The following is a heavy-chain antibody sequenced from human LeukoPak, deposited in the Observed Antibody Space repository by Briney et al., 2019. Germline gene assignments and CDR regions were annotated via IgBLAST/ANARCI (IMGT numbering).Heavy chain of an antibody. CDR2: ISYDGSDK. D-gene: IGHD6-19*01. V-gene: IGHV3-30*02. J-gene: IGHJ4*02. Sequence: GGSLRLSCAASGFTYNNYGMHWVRQAPGKGLEWVTFISYDGSDKSYAGSVKGRFIISRDNSKKTLYVQMNSLTTDDTAVYYCAKDVSTGWSFDSWGQGTLVTVSS. CDR1: GFTYNNYG. CDR3: AKDVSTGWSFDS.